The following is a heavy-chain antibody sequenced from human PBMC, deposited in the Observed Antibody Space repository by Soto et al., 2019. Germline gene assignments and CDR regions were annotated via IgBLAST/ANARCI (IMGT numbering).Heavy chain of an antibody. D-gene: IGHD3-10*01. CDR2: IKQDGSEK. V-gene: IGHV3-7*01. J-gene: IGHJ5*02. CDR1: GFTFSSYW. Sequence: GGSLRLSCAASGFTFSSYWMSWVRQAPGKGLEWVANIKQDGSEKYYVDSVKGRFTISRDNAKNSLYLQMNSLRAEDTAVYYCAREKVLLWFGEITGEYWFDPWGQGTLVTVSS. CDR3: AREKVLLWFGEITGEYWFDP.